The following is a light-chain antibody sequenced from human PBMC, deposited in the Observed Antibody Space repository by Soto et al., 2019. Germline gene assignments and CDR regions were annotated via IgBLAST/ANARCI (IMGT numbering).Light chain of an antibody. CDR1: SSDVGAYNY. Sequence: QSALTQPASVSASPGQSITISCTGTSSDVGAYNYVSWYQQHPGEAPKLMIYEVSNRPSGISNRFSGSKSGNTASLTISGLQAEDEGDYYCSSYTTSSTWVFGGGTQLTVL. J-gene: IGLJ3*02. V-gene: IGLV2-14*01. CDR3: SSYTTSSTWV. CDR2: EVS.